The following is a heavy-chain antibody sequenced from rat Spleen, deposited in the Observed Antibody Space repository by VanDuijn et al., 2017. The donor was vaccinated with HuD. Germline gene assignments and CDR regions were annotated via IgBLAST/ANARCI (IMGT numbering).Heavy chain of an antibody. Sequence: EVQLVESGGGLVQPGRSLKLSCAASGFTFRNYGMHWIRQAPTKGLEWVASISPTGARDNYRDSVKGRFILSRDNTKSTLYLQMDSLRSEDTATYYCARPFNYYSGGGFAYWGQGTLVTVSS. CDR1: GFTFRNYG. CDR3: ARPFNYYSGGGFAY. D-gene: IGHD1-1*01. V-gene: IGHV5-19*01. J-gene: IGHJ3*01. CDR2: ISPTGARD.